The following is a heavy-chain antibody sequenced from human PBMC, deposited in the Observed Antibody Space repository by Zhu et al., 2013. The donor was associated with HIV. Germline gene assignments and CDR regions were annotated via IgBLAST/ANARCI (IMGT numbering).Heavy chain of an antibody. Sequence: QVQLVQSGAEVKKPGASVKVSCKASGYTFTGYYMHWLRQAPGQGLEWMGWINPNSGITNYAQKFQGRVSMTRDTSISAAYMELRRLRSDDTAVYYCAKAYCSSTTCYDYYYYGMDVWGQGTTVTVSS. CDR2: INPNSGIT. CDR1: GYTFTGYY. D-gene: IGHD2-2*01. V-gene: IGHV1-2*02. CDR3: AKAYCSSTTCYDYYYYGMDV. J-gene: IGHJ6*02.